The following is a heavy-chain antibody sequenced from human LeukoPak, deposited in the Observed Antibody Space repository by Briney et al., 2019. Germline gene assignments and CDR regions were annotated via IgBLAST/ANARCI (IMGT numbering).Heavy chain of an antibody. CDR3: ARVRDYVWGSYRYPQGQLDY. J-gene: IGHJ4*02. Sequence: SETLSLTCAVYGGSFSGYYWSWIRQPPGKGLEWIGEINHSGSTNYNPSLKSRVTISVDTSENQFSLKLSSVTAADTAVYYCARVRDYVWGSYRYPQGQLDYWGQGTLVTVSS. CDR1: GGSFSGYY. V-gene: IGHV4-34*01. CDR2: INHSGST. D-gene: IGHD3-16*02.